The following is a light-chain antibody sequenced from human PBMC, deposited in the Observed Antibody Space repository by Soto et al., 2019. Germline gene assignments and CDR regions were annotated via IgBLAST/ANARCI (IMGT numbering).Light chain of an antibody. J-gene: IGLJ2*01. Sequence: QSALTQPASVSGSPGQSITISCTGTSSDVGGYNYVSWYQQHPGKAPKLMIYEVSNRPSGVSNRFSGSKSGNTASLTISGLQAEDEADYYCSSHTSCSTVVFGGGTMLTVL. V-gene: IGLV2-14*01. CDR1: SSDVGGYNY. CDR3: SSHTSCSTVV. CDR2: EVS.